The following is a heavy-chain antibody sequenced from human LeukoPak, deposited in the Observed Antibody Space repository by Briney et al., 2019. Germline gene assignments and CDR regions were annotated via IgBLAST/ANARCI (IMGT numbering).Heavy chain of an antibody. CDR3: AIWDSGSHIYYFDY. D-gene: IGHD1-26*01. V-gene: IGHV3-53*01. CDR1: GLTVSNNN. CDR2: IYSGGRT. Sequence: GGSLRLSCAASGLTVSNNNMNWVRQAPGKGLEWVSIIYSGGRTDYADSVKGRFTISRDNSKNTLYLQMNSLRAEDTAVYYCAIWDSGSHIYYFDYWGQGTLVTVSS. J-gene: IGHJ4*02.